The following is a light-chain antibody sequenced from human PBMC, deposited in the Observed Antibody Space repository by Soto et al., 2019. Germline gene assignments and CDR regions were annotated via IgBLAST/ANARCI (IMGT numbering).Light chain of an antibody. J-gene: IGKJ1*01. V-gene: IGKV3-15*01. Sequence: PGERVTLSGRASQSVSSSYLTWYQQKPGQAPRLLIYGAFTGATGVPARFSGSGSGTEFTLTISSLQSEDSAIYYCQQYNNWPSWTFGQGTKVDIK. CDR3: QQYNNWPSWT. CDR1: QSVSSSY. CDR2: GAF.